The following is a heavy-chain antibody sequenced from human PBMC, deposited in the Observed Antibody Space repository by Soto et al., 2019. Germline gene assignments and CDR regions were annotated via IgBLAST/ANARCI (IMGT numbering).Heavy chain of an antibody. CDR2: IWYDGSNE. V-gene: IGHV3-33*01. Sequence: QVQLVESGGGVVQPGRSLRLSCAASGFTFSSYGMHWVRQAPGKGLEWVAIIWYDGSNEYHADSVKGRFTISRDNSKNTLYLQMNSLRAEDTAVYYCARDRDYYYGMDVWGQGTTVTVS. CDR3: ARDRDYYYGMDV. CDR1: GFTFSSYG. J-gene: IGHJ6*02.